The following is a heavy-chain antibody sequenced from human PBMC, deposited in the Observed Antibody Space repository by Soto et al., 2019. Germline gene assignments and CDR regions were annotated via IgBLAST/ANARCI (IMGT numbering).Heavy chain of an antibody. CDR1: GYTFTDYY. CDR2: INTNSGVT. Sequence: QVQLVQSGAEVKKPGASVKVSCKASGYTFTDYYVHWVRQAPGQGLEWMGWINTNSGVTNFAQKLQGLVTLTRDPSVNTAYMELNRLKSDDTAVFFCARGVSGWSPFDFWGQGTLVTVSS. CDR3: ARGVSGWSPFDF. V-gene: IGHV1-2*04. D-gene: IGHD6-19*01. J-gene: IGHJ4*02.